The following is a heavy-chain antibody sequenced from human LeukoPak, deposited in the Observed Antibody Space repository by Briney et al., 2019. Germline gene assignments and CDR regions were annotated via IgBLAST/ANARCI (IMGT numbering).Heavy chain of an antibody. J-gene: IGHJ4*02. D-gene: IGHD6-19*01. CDR2: IYYSGST. Sequence: PSETLSLTCTVSGGSISSYYWSWIRQPPGKGLEWIGYIYYSGSTNYNPSLKSRVTISVDTSKNQFSLKLSSVTAADTAVYYCASFTPAGPSTTIDYWGQGTLVTVSS. CDR1: GGSISSYY. CDR3: ASFTPAGPSTTIDY. V-gene: IGHV4-59*01.